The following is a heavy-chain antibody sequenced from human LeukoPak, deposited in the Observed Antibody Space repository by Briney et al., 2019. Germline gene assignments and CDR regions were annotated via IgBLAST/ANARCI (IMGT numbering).Heavy chain of an antibody. CDR2: INTNTGNP. V-gene: IGHV7-4-1*02. CDR1: GYTFTSYA. Sequence: ASVKVSCKASGYTFTSYAMNWVRQATGQGLEWMGWINTNTGNPTYAQGFTGRFVFSLDTTVSTAYLQISSLKAEDTAVYYCATDTQSALYYYGSGSSNFDYWGQGTLVTVSS. CDR3: ATDTQSALYYYGSGSSNFDY. D-gene: IGHD3-10*01. J-gene: IGHJ4*02.